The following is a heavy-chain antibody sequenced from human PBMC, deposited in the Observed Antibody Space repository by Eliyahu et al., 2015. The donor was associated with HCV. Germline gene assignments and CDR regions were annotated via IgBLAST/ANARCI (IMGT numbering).Heavy chain of an antibody. J-gene: IGHJ4*02. CDR2: IYGGGST. CDR1: GFTVSSYY. D-gene: IGHD3-22*01. Sequence: EVQLVESGGGLVQPGGSLRLSCALSGFTVSSYYMNWVRQAPGKGLEWVSVIYGGGSTYYADSVKGRFTISRDNSKNTLSLQMNSLRAEDTAVYYCAKFYDSIHFYVDYWGQGTLVTVSS. CDR3: AKFYDSIHFYVDY. V-gene: IGHV3-66*01.